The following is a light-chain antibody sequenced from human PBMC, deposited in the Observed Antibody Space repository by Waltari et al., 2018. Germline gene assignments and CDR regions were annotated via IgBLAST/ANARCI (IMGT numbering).Light chain of an antibody. J-gene: IGKJ2*01. CDR1: ESIGIY. CDR3: QHRRNWPPYT. CDR2: DAS. V-gene: IGKV3-11*02. Sequence: EIVLTQSPATLSLSQGERATLSCRASESIGIYLTWYQHKPGQAPRLLIYDASNRATGIPARCSGGGSGRDFTLTINSLEPEDFTVYYCQHRRNWPPYTFGQGTKLEIK.